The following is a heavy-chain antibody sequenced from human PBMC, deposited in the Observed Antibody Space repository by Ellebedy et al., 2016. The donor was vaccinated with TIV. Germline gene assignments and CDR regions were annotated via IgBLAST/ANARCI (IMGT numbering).Heavy chain of an antibody. J-gene: IGHJ4*02. CDR1: GFTFSDYY. Sequence: GESLKISXAASGFTFSDYYMSWIRQAPGKGLEWVSYISSSGSTIYYADSVKGRFTISRDNAKNSLYLQMNSLRAEDTAVYYCAREGSVVVTAILDYWGQGTLVTVSS. CDR3: AREGSVVVTAILDY. D-gene: IGHD2-21*02. V-gene: IGHV3-11*01. CDR2: ISSSGSTI.